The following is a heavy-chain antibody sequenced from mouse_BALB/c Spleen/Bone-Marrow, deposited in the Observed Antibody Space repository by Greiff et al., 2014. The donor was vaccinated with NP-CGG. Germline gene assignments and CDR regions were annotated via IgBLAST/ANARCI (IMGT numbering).Heavy chain of an antibody. CDR3: ATLTGTFDY. Sequence: VQLKESGAELVKPGASVKLSCTASGFNIKDTYMNWVKQRAEQGLEWIGRIDPANGYTEYDPKFQGKATIIADTSSNTAYLQLGSLTPEDTAVYYCATLTGTFDYWALGTTLTVSS. V-gene: IGHV14-3*02. J-gene: IGHJ2*01. D-gene: IGHD4-1*01. CDR1: GFNIKDTY. CDR2: IDPANGYT.